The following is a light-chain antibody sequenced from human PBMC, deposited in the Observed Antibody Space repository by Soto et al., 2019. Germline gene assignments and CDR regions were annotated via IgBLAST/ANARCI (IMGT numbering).Light chain of an antibody. CDR1: SIDVGGFNY. CDR2: VVS. CDR3: SSYTSSDTPYV. Sequence: QSVLTQPASVSGSPGQSIIISCTGASIDVGGFNYVSWYQQHPDKAPKLIIYVVSNRPSGVSNRFSGSKSGNTACLTISGLPAEDEADYYCSSYTSSDTPYVFGTGTKVTVL. J-gene: IGLJ1*01. V-gene: IGLV2-14*01.